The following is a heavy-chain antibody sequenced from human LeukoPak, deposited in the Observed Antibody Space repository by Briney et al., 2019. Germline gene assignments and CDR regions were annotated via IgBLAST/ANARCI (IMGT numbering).Heavy chain of an antibody. V-gene: IGHV1-8*01. CDR3: AREGGQQLVRVGEYNWFDP. CDR1: GYTFTSYD. CDR2: MNPNSGNT. Sequence: ASVKVSCKASGYTFTSYDINWVRQATGQGLEWMGWMNPNSGNTGYAQKFQGRVNMNRNTSISTAYMELSSLRSEDTAVYYCAREGGQQLVRVGEYNWFDPWGQGTLVTVSS. D-gene: IGHD6-13*01. J-gene: IGHJ5*02.